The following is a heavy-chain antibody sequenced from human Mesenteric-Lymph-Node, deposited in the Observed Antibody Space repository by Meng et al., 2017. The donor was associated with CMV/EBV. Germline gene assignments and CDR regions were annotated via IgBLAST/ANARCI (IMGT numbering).Heavy chain of an antibody. V-gene: IGHV3-21*04. D-gene: IGHD3-3*01. J-gene: IGHJ4*02. CDR1: GFTFSSYS. CDR2: ISSSSSYI. CDR3: AKGRGGVIIVPFDY. Sequence: GESLKISCAASGFTFSSYSMNWVRQAPGKGLEWVSSISSSSSYIYYADSVKGRFTISRDNAKNSLYLQMNSLRAEDTALYYCAKGRGGVIIVPFDYWGQGTLVTVSS.